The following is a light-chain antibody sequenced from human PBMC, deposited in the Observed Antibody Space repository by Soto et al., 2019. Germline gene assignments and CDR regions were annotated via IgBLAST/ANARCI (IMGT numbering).Light chain of an antibody. V-gene: IGKV3-11*01. Sequence: EIVMTQSPATLSVSPGERATLSCRASQSVSSNLAWYQQKPGQAPRLLMYGASIRATGFPARFSGSGSGTDFTLTISSLEPEDFAVYYCQQRSNWLTFGGGTKVDIK. CDR2: GAS. CDR1: QSVSSN. CDR3: QQRSNWLT. J-gene: IGKJ4*01.